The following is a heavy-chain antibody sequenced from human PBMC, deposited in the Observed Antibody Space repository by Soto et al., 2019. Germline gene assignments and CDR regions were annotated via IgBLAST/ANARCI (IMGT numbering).Heavy chain of an antibody. D-gene: IGHD6-13*01. CDR3: ARHLAAGDY. Sequence: QVQLVQSGAEVKKPGASVKVSCKASGYTFTSYYMHWVRQAPGQGLEWMGIINPSGGSTNYAQKFQGTFTMTRDTSTSTVYMDLSSLRSEDTAVYYCARHLAAGDYWGQGTVVTVSS. J-gene: IGHJ4*02. V-gene: IGHV1-46*01. CDR2: INPSGGST. CDR1: GYTFTSYY.